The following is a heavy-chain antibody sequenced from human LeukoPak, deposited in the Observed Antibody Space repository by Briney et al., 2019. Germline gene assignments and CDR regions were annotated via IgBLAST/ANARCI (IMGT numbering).Heavy chain of an antibody. CDR1: GYSISSGYY. CDR2: IYHSGST. D-gene: IGHD3-22*01. J-gene: IGHJ4*02. Sequence: PSETLSLTCTVSGYSISSGYYWGWIRQPPGKGLEWIGSIYHSGSTYYNPSLKSRVTISVDTSKNQFSLRLSSVTAADTAVYYCASGADSSNYFLYYWGPGILVTVSS. CDR3: ASGADSSNYFLYY. V-gene: IGHV4-38-2*02.